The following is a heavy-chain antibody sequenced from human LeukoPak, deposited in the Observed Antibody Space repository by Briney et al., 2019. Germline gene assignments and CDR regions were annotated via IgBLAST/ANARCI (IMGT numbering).Heavy chain of an antibody. V-gene: IGHV1-8*02. CDR2: MNPNSGNT. D-gene: IGHD6-13*01. Sequence: ASVKVSCKASGYTFTSYYMHWVRQATGQGLEWMGWMNPNSGNTGYAQRFQGRVTMTRNTSISTAYMELSSLRSEDTAVYYCARALRIAAAGTGGYWGQGTLVTVSS. CDR3: ARALRIAAAGTGGY. CDR1: GYTFTSYY. J-gene: IGHJ4*02.